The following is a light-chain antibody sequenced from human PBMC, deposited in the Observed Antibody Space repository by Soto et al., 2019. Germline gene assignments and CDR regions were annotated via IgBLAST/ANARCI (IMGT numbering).Light chain of an antibody. CDR2: EVT. CDR1: SSDVGGYNY. J-gene: IGLJ2*01. CDR3: SSYAGGNNLV. V-gene: IGLV2-8*01. Sequence: QSALTQPPSASGSPGQSVTISCSGTSSDVGGYNYVSWYQQHPDKAPKLMIFEVTKRPSGVPDRFSGSKSGNTASLTVSGLQADDEADYYCSSYAGGNNLVFGGGTKVTVL.